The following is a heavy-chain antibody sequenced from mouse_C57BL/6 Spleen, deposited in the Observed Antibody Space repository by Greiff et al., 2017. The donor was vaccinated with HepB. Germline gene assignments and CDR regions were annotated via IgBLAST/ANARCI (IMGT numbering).Heavy chain of an antibody. Sequence: VKLMESGPGLVQPSQSLSITCTVSGFSLTSYGVHWVRQSPGKGLEWLGVIWSGGSTDYNAAFISRLSISKDNSKSQVFFKMNSLQADDTAIYYCASYDYDEGVYFDYWGQGTTLTVSS. D-gene: IGHD2-4*01. CDR2: IWSGGST. J-gene: IGHJ2*01. CDR3: ASYDYDEGVYFDY. CDR1: GFSLTSYG. V-gene: IGHV2-2*01.